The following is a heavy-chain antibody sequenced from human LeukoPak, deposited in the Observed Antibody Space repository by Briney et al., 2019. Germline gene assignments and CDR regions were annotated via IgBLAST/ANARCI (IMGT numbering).Heavy chain of an antibody. Sequence: GGSLRLSCAASGLTFINYGMTWVRQAPGKGLEWVSLIYSGGSTYYADSVKGRFTISRDNSKNTLYLQMNSLRAEDTAVYYCARGPSGYRNTGGQGTLVTVSS. CDR2: IYSGGST. V-gene: IGHV3-66*01. D-gene: IGHD5-12*01. J-gene: IGHJ4*02. CDR1: GLTFINYG. CDR3: ARGPSGYRNT.